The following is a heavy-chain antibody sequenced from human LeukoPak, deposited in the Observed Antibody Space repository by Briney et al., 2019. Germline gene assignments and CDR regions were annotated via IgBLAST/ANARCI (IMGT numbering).Heavy chain of an antibody. Sequence: GGSLRLSGVGFGFTFRSHGMNWVRQAPGKGPEWISYISSSADRIYYADSVRGRLAISRDNDRNSLFLDMNTLRAEDTAVYYCARANPTIPIFYFDFWGRGTLVTVSS. D-gene: IGHD2-2*02. CDR3: ARANPTIPIFYFDF. J-gene: IGHJ4*02. CDR2: ISSSADRI. V-gene: IGHV3-48*01. CDR1: GFTFRSHG.